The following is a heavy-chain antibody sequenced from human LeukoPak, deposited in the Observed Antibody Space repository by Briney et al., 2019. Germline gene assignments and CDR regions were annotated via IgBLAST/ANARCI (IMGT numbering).Heavy chain of an antibody. CDR3: ARYYSGSGSYLGVVDY. Sequence: SQTLCLTCSVSGGSISSTDFYWSCIRPPPGKGLEWTGYIFYSGRNYYNPSLQSRVTLSVNTSKNQFSLTLSSVTAADTDVYYCARYYSGSGSYLGVVDYWGQGTLVTVSS. J-gene: IGHJ4*02. V-gene: IGHV4-30-4*08. CDR1: GGSISSTDFY. CDR2: IFYSGRN. D-gene: IGHD3-10*01.